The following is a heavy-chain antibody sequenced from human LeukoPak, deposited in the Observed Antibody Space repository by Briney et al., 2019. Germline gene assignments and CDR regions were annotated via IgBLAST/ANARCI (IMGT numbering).Heavy chain of an antibody. Sequence: PGGSLRLSCAASGFTFRSYEMNWVRQAPGKGLEWVSYISSSGSTIYYADSVKGRFTISRDNAKNSLYLQMNSLRAEDTAVYYCAAEGYYGGFDIWGQGTMVTVSS. CDR2: ISSSGSTI. CDR3: AAEGYYGGFDI. V-gene: IGHV3-48*03. J-gene: IGHJ3*02. D-gene: IGHD3-3*01. CDR1: GFTFRSYE.